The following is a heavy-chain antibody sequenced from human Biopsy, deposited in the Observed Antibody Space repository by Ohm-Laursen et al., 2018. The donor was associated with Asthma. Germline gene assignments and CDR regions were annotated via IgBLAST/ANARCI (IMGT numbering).Heavy chain of an antibody. V-gene: IGHV4-31*03. CDR2: IYYSGST. D-gene: IGHD4-17*01. CDR1: GGSFNIGDYY. CDR3: ARTTYGDDGFDP. Sequence: SETLSLTCTVSGGSFNIGDYYWSWIRQHPVKGLEWIGYIYYSGSTYYNPSLKSRVSISLDTSKNQFSLSLTSVTAADTAVYYCARTTYGDDGFDPWGQGTLVTVSS. J-gene: IGHJ5*02.